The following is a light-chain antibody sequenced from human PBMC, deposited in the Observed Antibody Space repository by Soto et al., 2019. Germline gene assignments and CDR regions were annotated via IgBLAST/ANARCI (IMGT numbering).Light chain of an antibody. V-gene: IGKV3-15*01. CDR3: HQYNNWLALT. CDR2: DAS. Sequence: EIVMTQSPATLSVSPGERATLSCRASQTVSSNLAWYQQKPGQAPRLLIYDASTRATGIPVRFRGSGSGTECTLTLSSLQSEDSAVYYCHQYNNWLALTFGGGTKVESK. CDR1: QTVSSN. J-gene: IGKJ4*01.